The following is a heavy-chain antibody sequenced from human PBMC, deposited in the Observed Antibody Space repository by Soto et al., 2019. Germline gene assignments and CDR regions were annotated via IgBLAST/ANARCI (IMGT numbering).Heavy chain of an antibody. J-gene: IGHJ4*02. CDR2: IYYSGST. D-gene: IGHD3-3*01. CDR1: GGSISSSSYY. CDR3: ARRTPYDSWSGYVSYHYYFDY. V-gene: IGHV4-39*01. Sequence: SETLSLTCTVSGGSISSSSYYWGWIRPPPGKGLEWIGSIYYSGSTYYNPSLKSRVTISVDTSKNQFSLKLSSVTAADTAVYYCARRTPYDSWSGYVSYHYYFDYWGQGTLVTVSS.